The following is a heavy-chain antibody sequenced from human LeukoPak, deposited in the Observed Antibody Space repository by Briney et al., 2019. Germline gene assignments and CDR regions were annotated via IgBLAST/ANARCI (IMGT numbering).Heavy chain of an antibody. CDR2: INHSVST. V-gene: IGHV4-34*01. D-gene: IGHD5-18*01. CDR3: ARFRDTAMVTPFDY. CDR1: GGSFSGYY. Sequence: SETLSLTCAVYGGSFSGYYWSWIRQPPGKGLEWIGEINHSVSTNYNPSLKSRVTISVDTSKNQFSLKLSSVTAADTAVYYCARFRDTAMVTPFDYWGKGTLVTVSS. J-gene: IGHJ4*02.